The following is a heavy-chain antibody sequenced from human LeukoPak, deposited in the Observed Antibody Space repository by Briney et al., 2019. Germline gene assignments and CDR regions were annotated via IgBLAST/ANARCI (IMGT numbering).Heavy chain of an antibody. CDR3: AKALGGGNSPLDY. V-gene: IGHV3-23*01. CDR1: GFTFSSYG. Sequence: PGGTLRLSCAASGFTFSSYGMSWVRQAPGKGLEWVSAISGSGGSTYYADSVKGRFTISRGNSKNTLYLQMNSLRAEDTAVYYCAKALGGGNSPLDYWGQGTLVTVSS. D-gene: IGHD4-23*01. CDR2: ISGSGGST. J-gene: IGHJ4*02.